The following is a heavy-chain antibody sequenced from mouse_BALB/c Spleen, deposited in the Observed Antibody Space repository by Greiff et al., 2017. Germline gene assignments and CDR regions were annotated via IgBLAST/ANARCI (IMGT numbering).Heavy chain of an antibody. CDR1: GFTFSDYY. V-gene: IGHV5-4*02. Sequence: EVKVVESGGGLVQPGGSRKLSCAASGFTFSDYYMYWVRQTPEKRLEWVATISDGGSYTYYPDSVKGRFTISRDNAKNNLYLQMSSLKSEDTAMYYCARGIRRAMDYWGQGTSVTVSS. J-gene: IGHJ4*01. D-gene: IGHD2-12*01. CDR2: ISDGGSYT. CDR3: ARGIRRAMDY.